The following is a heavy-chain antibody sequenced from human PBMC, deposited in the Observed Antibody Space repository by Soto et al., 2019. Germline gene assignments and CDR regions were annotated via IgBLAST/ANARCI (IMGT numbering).Heavy chain of an antibody. Sequence: QVQLQESGPGLVKPSQTLSLTCAVAGGSITSGAYYWTCIRQHPGKGLEWIAYIHYSGRTYYNPSLKSRVTMSVGPSNNQFSLKLSSVTAADTAVYYCARYYFASSGYSNWFDPWGQGTLVTVSS. V-gene: IGHV4-31*11. CDR1: GGSITSGAYY. CDR3: ARYYFASSGYSNWFDP. D-gene: IGHD3-22*01. J-gene: IGHJ5*02. CDR2: IHYSGRT.